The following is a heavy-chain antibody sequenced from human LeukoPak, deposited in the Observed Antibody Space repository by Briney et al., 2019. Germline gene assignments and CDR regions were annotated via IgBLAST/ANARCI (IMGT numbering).Heavy chain of an antibody. CDR2: INHSGST. J-gene: IGHJ4*02. V-gene: IGHV4-34*01. CDR1: GESFSGYY. CDR3: ARVVRLGELYYFDY. D-gene: IGHD3-16*01. Sequence: PSETLSLTCAVYGESFSGYYWSWIRQPPGRGLEWIGEINHSGSTSYSASLKSRVTISVDTSKNQFSLKLSSVTAADTAVYYCARVVRLGELYYFDYWGQGTLVTVSS.